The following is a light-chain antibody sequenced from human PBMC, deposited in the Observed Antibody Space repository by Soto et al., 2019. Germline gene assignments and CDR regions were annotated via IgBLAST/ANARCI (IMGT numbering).Light chain of an antibody. V-gene: IGKV1-5*03. CDR1: QSISSW. J-gene: IGKJ5*01. CDR2: KAS. CDR3: QQYNKWPLIT. Sequence: DIQMTQSPSTLPASVGDRVTITCRASQSISSWLAWYQQKPGKAPKLLIYKASSLESGVPSRFSGSGSGTEFTLTISSLQSEDFALYYCQQYNKWPLITFGQGTRLEI.